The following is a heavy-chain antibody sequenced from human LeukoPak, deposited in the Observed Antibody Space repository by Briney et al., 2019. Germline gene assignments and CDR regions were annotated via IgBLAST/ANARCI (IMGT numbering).Heavy chain of an antibody. CDR1: GVSISTYY. D-gene: IGHD3-16*01. CDR3: ARGNYDYVWGGIDY. V-gene: IGHV4-39*01. Sequence: SETLSLTCTVSGVSISTYYWGWIRQPPGKGLEWIASIYYSGSTYYNPSLKSRVTISVDTSKNQFSLKLSSVTAADTAVYYCARGNYDYVWGGIDYWGQGTLVTVSS. CDR2: IYYSGST. J-gene: IGHJ4*02.